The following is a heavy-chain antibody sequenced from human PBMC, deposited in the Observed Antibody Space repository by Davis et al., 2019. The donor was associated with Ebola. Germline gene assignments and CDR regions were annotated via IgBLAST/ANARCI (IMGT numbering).Heavy chain of an antibody. V-gene: IGHV3-7*03. CDR3: ARDLIFTIFVGMDV. CDR2: IKQDGSEK. Sequence: GGSLRLSCAASGFTFSNYWMSWVRQAPGKGLEWVANIKQDGSEKYYVDSVKGRFTISRDNAKNSLYLQMNSLRAEDTAVYYCARDLIFTIFVGMDVWGQGTTVTVSS. D-gene: IGHD3-3*01. CDR1: GFTFSNYW. J-gene: IGHJ6*02.